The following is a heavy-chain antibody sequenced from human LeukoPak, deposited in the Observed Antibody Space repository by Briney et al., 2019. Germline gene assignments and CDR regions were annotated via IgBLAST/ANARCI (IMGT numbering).Heavy chain of an antibody. CDR3: AKDVGKWESLHFFDY. J-gene: IGHJ4*02. Sequence: GGSLRLSCLTSGFTLSTNAMSWVRQAPGKGLEWISGISGSGASTYYADSVKGRFTISRDDSRNTLYPQKNSLRGDDTAVYYCAKDVGKWESLHFFDYWGQGTLVTVSS. CDR2: ISGSGAST. V-gene: IGHV3-23*01. D-gene: IGHD1-26*01. CDR1: GFTLSTNA.